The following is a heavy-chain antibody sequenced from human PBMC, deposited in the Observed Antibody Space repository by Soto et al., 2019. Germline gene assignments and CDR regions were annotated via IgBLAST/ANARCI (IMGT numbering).Heavy chain of an antibody. CDR1: GFTFSDYP. V-gene: IGHV3-30-3*01. D-gene: IGHD3-22*01. J-gene: IGHJ4*02. CDR2: ISYDGSDK. Sequence: PGRSLRLSCAASGFTFSDYPMHWVRQAPGKGLEWVALISYDGSDKDYADSVKGRFTISRDNSRNTLFLQMNSLRAEDTAVYYCARDYYKYYDSSGYYRSPAYWGQGTLVTVSS. CDR3: ARDYYKYYDSSGYYRSPAY.